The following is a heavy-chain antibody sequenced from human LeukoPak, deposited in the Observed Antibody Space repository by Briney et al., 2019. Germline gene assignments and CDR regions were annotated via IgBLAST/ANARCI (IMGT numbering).Heavy chain of an antibody. CDR3: AGAPYYYDATKPRAFDV. J-gene: IGHJ3*01. V-gene: IGHV4-59*01. CDR2: IYYRGST. D-gene: IGHD3-22*01. Sequence: PSETLSLTCTVSGGSISSYFWSWIRQPPGKGLEWIGYIYYRGSTNYNPSLKSRVTISVDTSKNTVSLKLRSGTAADTAVYYCAGAPYYYDATKPRAFDVWGQGTMVTVSS. CDR1: GGSISSYF.